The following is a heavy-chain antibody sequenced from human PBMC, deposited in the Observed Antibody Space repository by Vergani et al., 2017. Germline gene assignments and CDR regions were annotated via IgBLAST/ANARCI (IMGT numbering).Heavy chain of an antibody. CDR3: ARSQGDYWYFDL. Sequence: QVRLEESGPGLVKPSETLSLTCSVSGYSIGSGFYWAWLRQSPGVGLQWLTSIHNRGKSYHNPSLKSRVSVSLDTSKNRFSLNLTSVAATDTAVYYCARSQGDYWYFDLWGPGSLVTVSS. CDR1: GYSIGSGFY. V-gene: IGHV4-38-2*01. J-gene: IGHJ2*01. CDR2: IHNRGKS. D-gene: IGHD2-21*01.